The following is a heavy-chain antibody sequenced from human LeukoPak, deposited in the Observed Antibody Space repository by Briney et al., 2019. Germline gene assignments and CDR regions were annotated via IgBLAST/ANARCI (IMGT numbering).Heavy chain of an antibody. CDR1: GFSFSIYW. D-gene: IGHD3-16*01. CDR3: ARENYFSFEY. Sequence: GGSLRLSCAASGFSFSIYWVTWVRQAPGKGLEWVANIRPDGSEKYYADSVRGRCTISRDNTRNTLDLQMNSLRPEDTAVYYCARENYFSFEYWGQGALVTVSS. CDR2: IRPDGSEK. J-gene: IGHJ4*02. V-gene: IGHV3-7*03.